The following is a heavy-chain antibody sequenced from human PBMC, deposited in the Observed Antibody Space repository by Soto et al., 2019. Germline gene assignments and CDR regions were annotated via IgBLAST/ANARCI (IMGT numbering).Heavy chain of an antibody. D-gene: IGHD2-8*01. CDR1: GFSFSDHY. CDR2: ISPGGDNI. CDR3: VGETQWYFNY. V-gene: IGHV3-11*01. Sequence: QVQLVESGGGLVKPGGSLRLSCAASGFSFSDHYMSWIRQAPGKGLEWVSYISPGGDNIHYADSVKGRFTISRDNARSSLYLQMNSLRVEDTAVYYCVGETQWYFNYWGQGTLVTVSS. J-gene: IGHJ4*02.